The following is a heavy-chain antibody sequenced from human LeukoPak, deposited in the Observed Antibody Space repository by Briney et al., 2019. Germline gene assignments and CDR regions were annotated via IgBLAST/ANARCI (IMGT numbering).Heavy chain of an antibody. Sequence: GGSLRLSCAASGFTFSDYYMSWIRQAPGKGLEWVSYISSSGSTIYYADSVKGRFTISRDNAKNSLYLQMNSLRAEDTAVYYCARVAYGDYVVSGAFDIWGQGTMVTVSS. D-gene: IGHD4-17*01. V-gene: IGHV3-11*01. CDR2: ISSSGSTI. J-gene: IGHJ3*02. CDR1: GFTFSDYY. CDR3: ARVAYGDYVVSGAFDI.